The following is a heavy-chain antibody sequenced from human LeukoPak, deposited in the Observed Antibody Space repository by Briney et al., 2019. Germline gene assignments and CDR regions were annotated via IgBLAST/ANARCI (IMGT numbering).Heavy chain of an antibody. CDR3: ATFRRPRGYYYSYMDV. V-gene: IGHV1-24*01. Sequence: GASVKVSCKVSGYTLTELSMHWVRQAPGKGLEWMGGFDPENGETIYAQKFQGRVTMTEDTSTDTAYMELSSLRSEDTAVYYCATFRRPRGYYYSYMDVWGKGTTVTVSS. CDR2: FDPENGET. CDR1: GYTLTELS. D-gene: IGHD3-10*01. J-gene: IGHJ6*03.